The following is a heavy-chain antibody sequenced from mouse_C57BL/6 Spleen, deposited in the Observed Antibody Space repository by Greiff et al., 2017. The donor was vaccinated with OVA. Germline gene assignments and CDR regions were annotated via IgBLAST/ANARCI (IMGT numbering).Heavy chain of an antibody. CDR2: INPNNGGT. V-gene: IGHV1-26*01. Sequence: EVKLQQSGPELVKPGASVKISCKASGYTFTDYYMNWVKQSPGKSLEWIGDINPNNGGTSYNQKFKGKATLTVDKSSSTAYMELRSLTSEDSAVYYCARPTGYFDYWGQGTTLTVSS. D-gene: IGHD1-1*01. J-gene: IGHJ2*01. CDR3: ARPTGYFDY. CDR1: GYTFTDYY.